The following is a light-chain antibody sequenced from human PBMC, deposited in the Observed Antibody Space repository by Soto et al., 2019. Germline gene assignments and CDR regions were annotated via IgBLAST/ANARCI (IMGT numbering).Light chain of an antibody. Sequence: DIQLTQSPSFLSASVGDRVTVTCRASQGISSSLAWYQQKPGKAPKLLIYAASTLQSGVPSRFSGSGSETEFTLTISSLQPEDFATYFCQQLNSYPRTFGQGTKVEMK. CDR2: AAS. V-gene: IGKV1-9*01. CDR3: QQLNSYPRT. CDR1: QGISSS. J-gene: IGKJ1*01.